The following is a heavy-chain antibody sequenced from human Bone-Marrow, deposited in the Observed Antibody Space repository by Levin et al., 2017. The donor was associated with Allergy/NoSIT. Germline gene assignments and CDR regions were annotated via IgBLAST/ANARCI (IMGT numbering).Heavy chain of an antibody. CDR2: FYHFGDT. Sequence: RTSETLSLTCTVSGGSISSSSFYWVWIRQPPGKGLEWIGSFYHFGDTYYNPSLKNRVTISVDTSKNQFSLKLSSVTAADTAVYYCACPRMQLIAVAGENWCFDLWGRGTLVTVSS. CDR1: GGSISSSSFY. D-gene: IGHD6-19*01. J-gene: IGHJ2*01. CDR3: ACPRMQLIAVAGENWCFDL. V-gene: IGHV4-39*01.